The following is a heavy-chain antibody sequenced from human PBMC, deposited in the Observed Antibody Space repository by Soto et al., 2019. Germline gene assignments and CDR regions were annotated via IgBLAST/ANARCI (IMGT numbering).Heavy chain of an antibody. CDR3: ASSDCGGDCYSSVYYYYCGMDV. D-gene: IGHD2-21*02. CDR1: GYTFTSYY. CDR2: INPSGGST. V-gene: IGHV1-46*01. J-gene: IGHJ6*02. Sequence: QVQLVQSGAEVKKPGASVKVSCKASGYTFTSYYMHWVRQAPGQGLEWMGIINPSGGSTSYAQKFQGRVTLTRDTSTSTVYMELSSLRSEDTAVYYCASSDCGGDCYSSVYYYYCGMDVWGQGTTVTVSS.